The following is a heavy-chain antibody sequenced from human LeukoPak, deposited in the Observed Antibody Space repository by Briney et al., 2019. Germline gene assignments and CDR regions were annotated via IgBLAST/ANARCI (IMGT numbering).Heavy chain of an antibody. CDR2: INSDGSST. D-gene: IGHD3-22*01. J-gene: IGHJ4*02. CDR1: GFTFSSYW. V-gene: IGHV3-74*01. Sequence: PGGSLRLSCAASGFTFSSYWMHWVRQAPGKGLVWVSRINSDGSSTSYADSVKGRFTISRDNAKNTLYLQMNSLRAEDTAVYYCAREYYYDSSGYYPFYYWGQGTLVTVSS. CDR3: AREYYYDSSGYYPFYY.